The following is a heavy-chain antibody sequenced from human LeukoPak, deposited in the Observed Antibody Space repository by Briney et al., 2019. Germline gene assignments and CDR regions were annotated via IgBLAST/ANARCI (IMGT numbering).Heavy chain of an antibody. CDR3: ATDVRGLVPYYFDF. CDR1: GGSISSYY. D-gene: IGHD3-10*01. V-gene: IGHV4-59*01. CDR2: IYYSGST. Sequence: SETLSLTCTVSGGSISSYYWNWIRQPPGKGLEWSGYIYYSGSTNYNPSLKSRVTISVDTSKNQLSLKLSSVTAADTAVYYCATDVRGLVPYYFDFWGQGTLVTVSS. J-gene: IGHJ4*02.